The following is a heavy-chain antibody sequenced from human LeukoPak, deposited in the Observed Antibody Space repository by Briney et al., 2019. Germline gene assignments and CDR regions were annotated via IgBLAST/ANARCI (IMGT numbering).Heavy chain of an antibody. D-gene: IGHD2-2*02. J-gene: IGHJ4*02. CDR1: GFTFSSYS. CDR2: ISSSSSYI. CDR3: AKANLVVPAAIRGGFDY. V-gene: IGHV3-21*04. Sequence: PGGSLRLSCAASGFTFSSYSMNWVRQAPGKGLEWVSSISSSSSYIYYADSVRGRFTISRDNSKNTLYLQMNSLRAEDTAVYYCAKANLVVPAAIRGGFDYWGQGTLVTVSS.